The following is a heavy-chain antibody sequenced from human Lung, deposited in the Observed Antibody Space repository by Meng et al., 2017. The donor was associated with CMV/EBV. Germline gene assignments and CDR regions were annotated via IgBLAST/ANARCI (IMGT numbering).Heavy chain of an antibody. V-gene: IGHV1-69*13. CDR3: ARGSVVGAMGCDY. Sequence: SVKVSCKASGDSFSSYTFSWVRQAPGQGLEWMGEIIPMFGTANSAQKFQGRVTITADESTTTAYMELSSLRSDDTALYFCARGSVVGAMGCDYWGQGPLVTVSS. J-gene: IGHJ4*02. D-gene: IGHD2-21*01. CDR2: IIPMFGTA. CDR1: GDSFSSYT.